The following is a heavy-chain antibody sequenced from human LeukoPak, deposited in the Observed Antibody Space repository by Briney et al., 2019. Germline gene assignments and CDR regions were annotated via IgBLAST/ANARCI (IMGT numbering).Heavy chain of an antibody. CDR3: ARGGVVPAATHMDV. Sequence: GGSLRLSCAASGFTFSSYSMNWVRQAPGKGLEWVSSISSSSSYIYYADSVKGRFTISRDNAKNSLYLQMNSLRAEDTAVYYCARGGVVPAATHMDVWGKGTTVTVSS. CDR1: GFTFSSYS. D-gene: IGHD2-2*01. V-gene: IGHV3-21*01. J-gene: IGHJ6*03. CDR2: ISSSSSYI.